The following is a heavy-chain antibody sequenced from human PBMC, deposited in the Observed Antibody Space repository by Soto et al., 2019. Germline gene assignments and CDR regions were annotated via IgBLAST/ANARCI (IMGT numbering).Heavy chain of an antibody. CDR1: GFTFSAYA. V-gene: IGHV3-23*01. J-gene: IGHJ4*02. CDR2: ISDIGGST. CDR3: NAPEGYDSSGYYDY. D-gene: IGHD3-22*01. Sequence: EVQLLESGGGLVQPGGSLRLSCAASGFTFSAYAMTWVRQAPGKGLEWVSAISDIGGSTYYADSVKGRFTISRDNSKNTLYLQMNSLRAEDTAVYYCNAPEGYDSSGYYDYWGQGTLVTVSS.